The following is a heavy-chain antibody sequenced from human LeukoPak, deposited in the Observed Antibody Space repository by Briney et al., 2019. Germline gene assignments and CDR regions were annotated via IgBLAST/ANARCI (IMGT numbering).Heavy chain of an antibody. Sequence: PGGSRGLSCEASGFTFGSYWMRWFRQPPGKGLEWVANIKQDGSEKNYVDSVKGRFTISRDNAKNSLYLQMNSLRAEDTAVYYCASGLELDYWGQGTLVTVSS. V-gene: IGHV3-7*03. CDR2: IKQDGSEK. CDR1: GFTFGSYW. J-gene: IGHJ4*02. CDR3: ASGLELDY.